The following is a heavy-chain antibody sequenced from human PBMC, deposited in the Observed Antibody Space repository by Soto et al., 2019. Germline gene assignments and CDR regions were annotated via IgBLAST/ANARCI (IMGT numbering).Heavy chain of an antibody. J-gene: IGHJ6*02. CDR3: ARDRGGFCSGGSCSYYGMDV. CDR2: ISSSGSTI. Sequence: EVQLVESGGGLVQPGGSLRLSCAASGFTFSSYEMNWVRQAPGKGLEWVSYISSSGSTIHYADSVKGRFTISRDNAKNSLYLQMNSLRAEDTAVYYCARDRGGFCSGGSCSYYGMDVWGQGTTVTVSS. V-gene: IGHV3-48*03. CDR1: GFTFSSYE. D-gene: IGHD2-15*01.